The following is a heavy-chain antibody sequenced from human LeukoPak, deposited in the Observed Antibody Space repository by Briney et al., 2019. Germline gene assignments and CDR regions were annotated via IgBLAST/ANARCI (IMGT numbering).Heavy chain of an antibody. J-gene: IGHJ5*02. CDR2: IYSSGSP. CDR1: GGSISGYY. D-gene: IGHD6-13*01. Sequence: SETLSLTCTVSGGSISGYYWSWIGQPPGKGLEWIGYIYSSGSPNYTPSLKSRVTISVDTSKNQFSLMLKSVTAADTAVYYCARRVAVVGSNWFDPWGQGTLVTVSS. CDR3: ARRVAVVGSNWFDP. V-gene: IGHV4-59*01.